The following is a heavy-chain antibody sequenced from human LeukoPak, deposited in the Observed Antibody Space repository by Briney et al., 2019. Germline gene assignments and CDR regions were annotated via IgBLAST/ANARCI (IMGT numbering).Heavy chain of an antibody. CDR3: ARNQLGSGWHSSAY. Sequence: SETLSLTCTVSGGSINNYYWTWIRQAPGKGLEWIGYISDIGRTNYNPSLKSRVTISVDTSKNQFSLKLTSVTAADTAVYYCARNQLGSGWHSSAYWEQGTLVTVSS. CDR1: GGSINNYY. CDR2: ISDIGRT. V-gene: IGHV4-59*01. D-gene: IGHD6-19*01. J-gene: IGHJ4*02.